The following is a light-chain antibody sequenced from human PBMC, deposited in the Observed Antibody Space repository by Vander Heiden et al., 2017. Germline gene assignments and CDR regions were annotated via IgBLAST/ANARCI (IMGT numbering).Light chain of an antibody. V-gene: IGKV3-11*01. J-gene: IGKJ2*01. Sequence: EIVLTQSPATLYLSPGETAPLSCRTSQRVSSYLAWYQQKPGQAPTPLIHDAPNSVTGSPDRFSGSGSWKDFTRTSSSRVTEDIAAYYGQYRSELQTFGQGTKLEIK. CDR2: DAP. CDR3: QYRSELQT. CDR1: QRVSSY.